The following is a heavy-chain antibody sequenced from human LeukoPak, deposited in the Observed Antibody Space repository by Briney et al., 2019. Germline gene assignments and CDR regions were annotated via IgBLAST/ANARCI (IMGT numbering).Heavy chain of an antibody. Sequence: PGGSLRLSCAASGLTFNNYYMSWIRRAPGKGMEWISYISISGYSTYYADSVKGRFTISRDNAKHSLYLQMNNLRPEDTAFYYCARRYDFWSGYYGWFDPWGQGTLVTVSS. J-gene: IGHJ5*02. V-gene: IGHV3-11*04. D-gene: IGHD3-3*01. CDR3: ARRYDFWSGYYGWFDP. CDR2: ISISGYST. CDR1: GLTFNNYY.